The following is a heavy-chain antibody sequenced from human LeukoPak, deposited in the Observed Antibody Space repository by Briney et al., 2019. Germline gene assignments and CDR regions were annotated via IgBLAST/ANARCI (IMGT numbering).Heavy chain of an antibody. J-gene: IGHJ5*02. Sequence: GGSLRLSCAASGFTFSSYGMHWVRQAPGKGLEWVAVISYDGSNKYYADSVKGRFTISRDNSKNTLYLQMNSLRAEDTAVYYCAKDQGIAVAPAWGQGTLVTVSS. CDR3: AKDQGIAVAPA. V-gene: IGHV3-30*18. D-gene: IGHD6-19*01. CDR2: ISYDGSNK. CDR1: GFTFSSYG.